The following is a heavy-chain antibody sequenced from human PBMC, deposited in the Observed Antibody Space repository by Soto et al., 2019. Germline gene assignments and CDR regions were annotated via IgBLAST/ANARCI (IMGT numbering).Heavy chain of an antibody. V-gene: IGHV4-38-2*01. Sequence: ATLSLTCAVSGYSISSGYYWGWIRQPPGKGLEWIGSTYHSGSTYYNPSLKSRVTISVDTSKNQFSLKLSSVTAADTAVYYCARVMPYYYGMDVWGQGTTVTVSS. CDR2: TYHSGST. J-gene: IGHJ6*02. CDR3: ARVMPYYYGMDV. CDR1: GYSISSGYY. D-gene: IGHD2-2*01.